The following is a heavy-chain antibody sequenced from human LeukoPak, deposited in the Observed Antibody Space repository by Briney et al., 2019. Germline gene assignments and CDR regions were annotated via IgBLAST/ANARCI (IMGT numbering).Heavy chain of an antibody. V-gene: IGHV3-64*01. Sequence: GGSLRLSCAASGFTFSSYAMHWVRQAPGKGLEYVSAISSNGGSTYYANSVKGRFTISRDNSKNTLYLQMGSLRAEDMAVYYCARVTRYSSSWYKYMGVWGKGTTVTVSS. CDR3: ARVTRYSSSWYKYMGV. CDR2: ISSNGGST. J-gene: IGHJ6*03. CDR1: GFTFSSYA. D-gene: IGHD6-13*01.